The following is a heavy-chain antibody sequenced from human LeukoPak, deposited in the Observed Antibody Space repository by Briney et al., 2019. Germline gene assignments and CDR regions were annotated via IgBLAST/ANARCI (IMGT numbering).Heavy chain of an antibody. Sequence: SGPTLVNPTQTLTLTCTFSGFSLSTSGMCVSWIRQPPGKALEWLARIDWDDDKYYNTSLRTRLTISKDSSKNQVVLTMTNMDPVDTATYYCARTTRGYTYASDYWGQGTMVTVSS. J-gene: IGHJ4*02. CDR1: GFSLSTSGMC. CDR3: ARTTRGYTYASDY. CDR2: IDWDDDK. D-gene: IGHD5-18*01. V-gene: IGHV2-70*11.